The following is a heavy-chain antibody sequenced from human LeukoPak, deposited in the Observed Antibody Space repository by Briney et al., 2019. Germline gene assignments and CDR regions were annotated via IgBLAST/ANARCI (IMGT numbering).Heavy chain of an antibody. J-gene: IGHJ3*02. V-gene: IGHV3-9*01. D-gene: IGHD3-22*01. Sequence: GGSLRLSCAASGFTFDDYALHWVRQAPGKGLEGVSGITWNSGSIGYADSVKGRFTISKDKAKNSLYLQMNSLRAEDTDLYYCAKDYYDSSGYPDAFDIWGQGTMVTVSS. CDR2: ITWNSGSI. CDR1: GFTFDDYA. CDR3: AKDYYDSSGYPDAFDI.